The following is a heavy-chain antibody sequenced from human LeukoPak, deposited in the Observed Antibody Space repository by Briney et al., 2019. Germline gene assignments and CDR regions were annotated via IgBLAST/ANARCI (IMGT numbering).Heavy chain of an antibody. CDR2: IHYSGST. CDR3: ARPYYYDSRIDP. D-gene: IGHD3-22*01. Sequence: PSETLSLTCAVSGVSISTDYWTWVRQPPGKRLEWIGYIHYSGSTTYNPSLQSRVTISIDTSKNQLSLKLSSVTAADTAVYYCARPYYYDSRIDPWGQGILVTVSS. J-gene: IGHJ5*02. V-gene: IGHV4-59*08. CDR1: GVSISTDY.